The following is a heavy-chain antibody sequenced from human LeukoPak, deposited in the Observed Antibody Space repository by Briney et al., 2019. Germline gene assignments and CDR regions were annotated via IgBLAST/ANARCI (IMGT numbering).Heavy chain of an antibody. CDR3: ARDKTRGLGYSYSKSGNYFDY. V-gene: IGHV3-74*01. CDR1: GFTFSTYW. Sequence: PGGSLRLSCAASGFTFSTYWMHWVRQAPGKGLVWVSRINSDESSTTYADSVKGRFTISRDNAKSTLYLQMNSLRAEDTAVYSCARDKTRGLGYSYSKSGNYFDYWGQGTLVTVSS. D-gene: IGHD5-18*01. J-gene: IGHJ4*02. CDR2: INSDESST.